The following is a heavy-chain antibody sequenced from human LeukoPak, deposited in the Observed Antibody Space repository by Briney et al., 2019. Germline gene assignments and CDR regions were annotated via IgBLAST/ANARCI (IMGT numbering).Heavy chain of an antibody. CDR3: ARGSTLIRGFDY. CDR2: IFYSGSA. J-gene: IGHJ4*02. V-gene: IGHV4-31*03. D-gene: IGHD3-10*01. Sequence: PSETLSLTCTVSGGSISSGDYYWNWIRQHPEKSLEWIGYIFYSGSAYYNPSLKSRVTISVNTSKNQFSLKLSSVTAADTAVYYCARGSTLIRGFDYWGQGTLVTVSS. CDR1: GGSISSGDYY.